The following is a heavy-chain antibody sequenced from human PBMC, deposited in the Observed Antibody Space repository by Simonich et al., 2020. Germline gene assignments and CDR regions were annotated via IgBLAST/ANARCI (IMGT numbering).Heavy chain of an antibody. V-gene: IGHV1-2*02. Sequence: QVQLVQSGAEVKKPGASVKVSCKASGYTFTGYYMHWVRQAPGQGLEWMGWINPNGGGTNYAQKCKGRVTMTRDTSISTAYMELGRLRSDDTAVYYCARVRFEAFDIWGQGTMVTVSS. J-gene: IGHJ3*02. CDR2: INPNGGGT. CDR3: ARVRFEAFDI. CDR1: GYTFTGYY.